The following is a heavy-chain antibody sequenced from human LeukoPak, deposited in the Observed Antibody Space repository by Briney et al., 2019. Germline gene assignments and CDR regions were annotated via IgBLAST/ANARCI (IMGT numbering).Heavy chain of an antibody. D-gene: IGHD3/OR15-3a*01. Sequence: GGSLRPSCAASGFTFGDTWMNWVRQVPGQGLEWVANIKQDGSEKFYVASVKGRFTISRDNGKSSLYLQMNSLRAEDTALYYCATSYDMGWLIGYWGQGTLVTVSS. CDR2: IKQDGSEK. J-gene: IGHJ4*02. CDR3: ATSYDMGWLIGY. CDR1: GFTFGDTW. V-gene: IGHV3-7*03.